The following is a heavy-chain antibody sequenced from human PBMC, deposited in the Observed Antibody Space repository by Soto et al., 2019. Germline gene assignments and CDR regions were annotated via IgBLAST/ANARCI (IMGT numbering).Heavy chain of an antibody. Sequence: TLSLTWTVSGDSISSGGYYRSWVRQHPGKGLEWIGYIYYSGRAFYNPSLQSRVTISVDTSKNNFSLKVTSVTAADTAVYYCARLAVDGNFDYWGQGALVTVSS. J-gene: IGHJ4*02. D-gene: IGHD5-12*01. V-gene: IGHV4-31*02. CDR3: ARLAVDGNFDY. CDR2: IYYSGRA. CDR1: GDSISSGGYY.